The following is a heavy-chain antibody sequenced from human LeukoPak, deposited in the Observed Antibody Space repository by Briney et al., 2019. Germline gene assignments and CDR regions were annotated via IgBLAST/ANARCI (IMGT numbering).Heavy chain of an antibody. CDR2: MNPNSGNT. CDR3: ARADDYSNYEGFDP. V-gene: IGHV1-8*03. D-gene: IGHD4-11*01. J-gene: IGHJ5*02. CDR1: EYTFTSYD. Sequence: ASVKVSCKASEYTFTSYDINWVRQATGQGLELMGWMNPNSGNTGYAQKFQGRVTITRNTSISTAYMELSSLRSEDTAVYYCARADDYSNYEGFDPWGQGTLVTVSS.